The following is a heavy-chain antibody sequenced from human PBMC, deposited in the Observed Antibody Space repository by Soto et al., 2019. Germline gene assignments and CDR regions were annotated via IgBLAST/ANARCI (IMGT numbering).Heavy chain of an antibody. V-gene: IGHV3-11*05. CDR2: ISSTGTYT. J-gene: IGHJ4*02. Sequence: QVQLVESGGGLVKPGGSLRLSCAASGFTFSDYYMTWIRQAPGKGLEWVSYISSTGTYTNYADSVRGRFPISRDNAKNSLYLQMNGLTADDTALYYCARDSTGWRAVYDSWGQGTLVTVSS. CDR3: ARDSTGWRAVYDS. CDR1: GFTFSDYY. D-gene: IGHD6-19*01.